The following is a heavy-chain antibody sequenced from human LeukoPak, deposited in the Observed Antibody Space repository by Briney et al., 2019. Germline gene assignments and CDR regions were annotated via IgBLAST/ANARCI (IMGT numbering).Heavy chain of an antibody. CDR2: IYYSGST. J-gene: IGHJ4*02. CDR3: ARAKLLYSSSLPPDSYFDC. V-gene: IGHV4-59*01. CDR1: GGSISSYY. Sequence: SETLSLTCTVSGGSISSYYWSWIRQPPGKGLEWIGYIYYSGSTNYNPSLKSRVTISVDTSKNQFSLKLSSVTAADTAVYYCARAKLLYSSSLPPDSYFDCWGQGTLVTVSS. D-gene: IGHD6-6*01.